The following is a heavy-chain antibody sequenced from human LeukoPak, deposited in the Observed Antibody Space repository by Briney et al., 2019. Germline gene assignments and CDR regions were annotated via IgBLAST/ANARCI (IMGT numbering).Heavy chain of an antibody. V-gene: IGHV3-23*01. CDR1: GFTFSSYA. CDR3: AKGRPSIVVVVAATTDWYFDL. D-gene: IGHD2-15*01. J-gene: IGHJ2*01. Sequence: GGSLRLSCAASGFTFSSYAMSWVRQAPGKGLEWVSAISGSGGSTYYADSVKGRFTISRDNSKNTLYLQMNSLRAEDTAVYYCAKGRPSIVVVVAATTDWYFDLWGRGTLVTVSS. CDR2: ISGSGGST.